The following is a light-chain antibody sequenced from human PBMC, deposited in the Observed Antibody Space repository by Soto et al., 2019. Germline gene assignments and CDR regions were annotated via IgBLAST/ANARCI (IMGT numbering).Light chain of an antibody. CDR3: QQFNNWYS. V-gene: IGKV3-15*01. CDR1: QSISSN. J-gene: IGKJ2*01. Sequence: EIVMTQSPATLSVSPGERATLSCRASQSISSNLAWYQQKPSQAPRLLIYGASTRATGIPARFSGSGSGTEFPLTISSLQSEDFAVYYCQQFNNWYSFGQGTRLEIK. CDR2: GAS.